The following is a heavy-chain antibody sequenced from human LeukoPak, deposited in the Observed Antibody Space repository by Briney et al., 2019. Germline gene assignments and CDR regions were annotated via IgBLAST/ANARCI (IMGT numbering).Heavy chain of an antibody. V-gene: IGHV4-59*08. CDR3: ARRGADDYGDYGFDY. CDR1: GGSISSYY. D-gene: IGHD4-17*01. J-gene: IGHJ4*02. Sequence: SETLSLTCTVSGGSISSYYWSWIRQPPGKGLEWIGYIYYRGSTNYNPSLKSRVTISVDTSKNQFSLKLSSVTAAGTAVYYCARRGADDYGDYGFDYWGQGTLVTVSS. CDR2: IYYRGST.